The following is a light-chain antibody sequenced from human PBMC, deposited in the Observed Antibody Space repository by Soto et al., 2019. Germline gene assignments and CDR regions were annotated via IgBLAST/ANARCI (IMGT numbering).Light chain of an antibody. V-gene: IGKV3-20*01. Sequence: EIVLTQSPGTLSFSPGERATLSCMASQSVAGSYLAWYQQKPGQAPRLLIYGASSRDTGIPDRFSGSGSVTDVTLTISRLETEDFAVYSGHQYGYRMTFGKGTKVEI. CDR2: GAS. CDR1: QSVAGSY. CDR3: HQYGYRMT. J-gene: IGKJ1*01.